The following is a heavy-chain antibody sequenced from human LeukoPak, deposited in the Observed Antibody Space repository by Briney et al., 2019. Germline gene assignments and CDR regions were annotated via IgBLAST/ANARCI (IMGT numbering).Heavy chain of an antibody. CDR2: IYYSGSA. CDR1: GGSISSYY. Sequence: SETLSLTCTVSGGSISSYYWSWIRQPPGNGLEFFGYIYYSGSANYHPSLKSRVTISVDTSKNRFSLRLSSVTAADTAVYYCARDGSLDYGENWFDPWGQGTLVTVSS. D-gene: IGHD3/OR15-3a*01. CDR3: ARDGSLDYGENWFDP. J-gene: IGHJ5*02. V-gene: IGHV4-59*01.